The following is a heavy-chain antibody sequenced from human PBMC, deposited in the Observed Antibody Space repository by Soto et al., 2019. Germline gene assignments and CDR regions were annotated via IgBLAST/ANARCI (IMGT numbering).Heavy chain of an antibody. D-gene: IGHD5-12*01. V-gene: IGHV4-30-4*01. CDR3: ARDRYSGYDFGY. Sequence: SETLSLTRTVSGGSISSGDYYWSWLRQPPGKGLEWIGYIYYNGRTYYSPSLTSRASISIDASKNQLSLKLTSVTAADAAVYYCARDRYSGYDFGYWGQGALVTVSS. CDR1: GGSISSGDYY. CDR2: IYYNGRT. J-gene: IGHJ4*02.